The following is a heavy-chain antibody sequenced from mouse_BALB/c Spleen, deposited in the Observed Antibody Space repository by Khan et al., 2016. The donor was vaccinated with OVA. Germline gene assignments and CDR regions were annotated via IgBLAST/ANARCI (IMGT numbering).Heavy chain of an antibody. CDR3: AKGGKIKY. CDR1: GYSITSGYG. D-gene: IGHD2-1*01. V-gene: IGHV3-2*02. J-gene: IGHJ2*01. CDR2: ISYSGST. Sequence: VQLQQSGPGLVKPSQSLSLTCTVTGYSITSGYGWNWIRQFPGNKLEWMGYISYSGSTNYNPSLKSRISITRDTSKNQFFLQLNSVTTEDTATYYRAKGGKIKYWGQGTTLTVSS.